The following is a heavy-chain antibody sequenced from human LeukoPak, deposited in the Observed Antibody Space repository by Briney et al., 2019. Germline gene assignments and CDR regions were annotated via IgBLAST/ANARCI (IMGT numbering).Heavy chain of an antibody. V-gene: IGHV3-23*01. CDR1: GFTFSSYA. CDR3: AAAPPHKEEGY. J-gene: IGHJ4*02. Sequence: GGSLRLSCAASGFTFSSYAMSWVRQAPGKGLAWVSAISGSGGSTYYADSVKGRFTISRDNSKNTLYLQMNILRAEDTAVYYCAAAPPHKEEGYWGQGTLVTVSS. CDR2: ISGSGGST.